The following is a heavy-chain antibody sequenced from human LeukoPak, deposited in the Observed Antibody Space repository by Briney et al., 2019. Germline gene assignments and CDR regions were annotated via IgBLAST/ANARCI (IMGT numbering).Heavy chain of an antibody. CDR2: MSPNSGNT. J-gene: IGHJ4*02. CDR3: ARDRVGVGGNGWEN. Sequence: ASVKVSCKASGYTFTSYDINWVRQATGQGLEWIGWMSPNSGNTGYVKKFQGRVTMTRDTSIGTAYMELSSLTSEDTAIYYCARDRVGVGGNGWENWGQGTLATVSS. V-gene: IGHV1-8*02. D-gene: IGHD6-19*01. CDR1: GYTFTSYD.